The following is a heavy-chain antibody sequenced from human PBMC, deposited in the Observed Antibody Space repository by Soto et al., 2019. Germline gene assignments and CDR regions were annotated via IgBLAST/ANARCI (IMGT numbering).Heavy chain of an antibody. D-gene: IGHD3-3*01. V-gene: IGHV1-8*01. CDR1: GYSYTGCA. Sequence: ASVKLSSTDPGYSYTGCAIRWVRQATRQGLEWMGWINPNSGNTGYAQKFQGRVTITADESTSTAYMELSSLRSEDTAVYYCARDLANDFWSGYRTPHYYYYGMDVWGQGTTVTVSS. CDR2: INPNSGNT. CDR3: ARDLANDFWSGYRTPHYYYYGMDV. J-gene: IGHJ6*02.